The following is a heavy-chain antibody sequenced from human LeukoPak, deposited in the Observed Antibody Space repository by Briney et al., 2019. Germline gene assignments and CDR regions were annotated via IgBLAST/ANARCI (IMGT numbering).Heavy chain of an antibody. J-gene: IGHJ4*02. CDR2: INHSGST. Sequence: KPSETLSLTCAVYGGSFSGYYWSWIRQPPGKGLEWIGEINHSGSTNYNPSLKSRVTISVDTSKNQFSLKLSSVTAADTAVYYCARGRREGVVVIAIQPTGAPIDYWGQGTLVTVSS. D-gene: IGHD2-21*01. CDR1: GGSFSGYY. CDR3: ARGRREGVVVIAIQPTGAPIDY. V-gene: IGHV4-34*01.